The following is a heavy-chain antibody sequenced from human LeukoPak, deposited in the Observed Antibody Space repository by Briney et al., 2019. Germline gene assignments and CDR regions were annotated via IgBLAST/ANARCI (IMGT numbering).Heavy chain of an antibody. CDR3: ARVRDCSSTSCYTYYYYGMDV. Sequence: SVKVSCKASGGTFSSYTISWVRQAPGQGLEWKGRIIPILGIANYAQKFQGRVTITADKSTSTAYMELSSLRSEDTAVYYCARVRDCSSTSCYTYYYYGMDVWGQGTTVTVSS. V-gene: IGHV1-69*02. J-gene: IGHJ6*02. CDR2: IIPILGIA. D-gene: IGHD2-2*01. CDR1: GGTFSSYT.